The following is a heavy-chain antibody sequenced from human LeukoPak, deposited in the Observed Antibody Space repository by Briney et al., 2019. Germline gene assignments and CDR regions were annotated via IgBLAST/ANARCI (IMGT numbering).Heavy chain of an antibody. Sequence: GGSLRLSCAASGFTFNNAWMSWVRQAPEKGLGWVGRIKSKTDGGTTDYAAPVKGRFTISRDDSKNTLYLQMNSLKTEDTAVYYCTTEVNYDILTGSSYYFDYWGQGALVTVSS. V-gene: IGHV3-15*01. CDR3: TTEVNYDILTGSSYYFDY. D-gene: IGHD3-9*01. CDR1: GFTFNNAW. CDR2: IKSKTDGGTT. J-gene: IGHJ4*02.